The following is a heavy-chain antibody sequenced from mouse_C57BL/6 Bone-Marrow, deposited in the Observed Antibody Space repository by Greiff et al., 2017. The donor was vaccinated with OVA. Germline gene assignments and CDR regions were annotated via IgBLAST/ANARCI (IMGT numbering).Heavy chain of an antibody. Sequence: VKVVESGPGLVAPSQSLSITCTVSGFSLTSYGVDWVRQSPGKGLEWLGVIWGVGSTNYNSALKSRLSISKDNSKSQVFLKMNSLQTDDTAMYYCASESPYYYGSSLYYFDYWGQGTTLTVSS. D-gene: IGHD1-1*01. CDR3: ASESPYYYGSSLYYFDY. V-gene: IGHV2-6*01. CDR1: GFSLTSYG. J-gene: IGHJ2*01. CDR2: IWGVGST.